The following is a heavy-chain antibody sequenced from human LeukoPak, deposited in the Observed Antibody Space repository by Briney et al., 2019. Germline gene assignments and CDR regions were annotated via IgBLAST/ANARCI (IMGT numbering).Heavy chain of an antibody. D-gene: IGHD3-10*01. Sequence: GASVKVSCKASGYTSTGYYMHWVRQAPGQGLEWMGWINPNSGGTNYAQKFQGRVTMTRDTSISTAYMELSRLRSDDTAVYYCARSITYYSGSGRNYYYMDVWGKGTTVTVSS. J-gene: IGHJ6*03. CDR2: INPNSGGT. V-gene: IGHV1-2*02. CDR1: GYTSTGYY. CDR3: ARSITYYSGSGRNYYYMDV.